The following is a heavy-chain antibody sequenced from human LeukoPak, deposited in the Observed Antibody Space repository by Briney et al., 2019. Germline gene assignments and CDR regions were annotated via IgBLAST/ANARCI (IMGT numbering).Heavy chain of an antibody. CDR3: ARGGLAILPAGLRWFDP. CDR1: GDSISSSGNS. V-gene: IGHV4-30-2*01. CDR2: IYHSGST. D-gene: IGHD2-2*01. Sequence: SQTLSLTCAVSGDSISSSGNSWSWIRQPPGKGLEWIGYIYHSGSTYYNPSLKSRVTMTLDRSKNQFSLNLSSVTAADTAVYYCARGGLAILPAGLRWFDPWGQGTLVTVSS. J-gene: IGHJ5*02.